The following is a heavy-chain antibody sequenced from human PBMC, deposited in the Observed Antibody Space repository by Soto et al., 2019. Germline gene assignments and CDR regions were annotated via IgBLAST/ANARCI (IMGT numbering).Heavy chain of an antibody. J-gene: IGHJ5*02. CDR2: INPNSGGT. CDR1: GYTLTGYY. V-gene: IGHV1-2*02. Sequence: ASVKVSCKSSGYTLTGYYMPWVRQAPGQGLEWMGWINPNSGGTNYAQKFQGRVTMTRDTSISTAYMELSRLRSDDTAVYYCARAPRITIMRGSSSWFDPWGQGTLVTVSS. D-gene: IGHD3-3*01. CDR3: ARAPRITIMRGSSSWFDP.